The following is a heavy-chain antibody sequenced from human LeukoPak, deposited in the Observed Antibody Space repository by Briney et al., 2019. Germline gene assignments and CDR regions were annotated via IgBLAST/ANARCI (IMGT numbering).Heavy chain of an antibody. Sequence: SEGSLRLSCAASGFTFSSHGMSWVRQAPGKGLEWVSTISDSGDNTYYADSVKGRFTISRDNSKNTLYLQINSLRAEDTAVYYCAKVTYGSGTYGAFDYWGQGTLVTVSS. CDR2: ISDSGDNT. D-gene: IGHD3-10*01. J-gene: IGHJ4*02. CDR3: AKVTYGSGTYGAFDY. CDR1: GFTFSSHG. V-gene: IGHV3-23*01.